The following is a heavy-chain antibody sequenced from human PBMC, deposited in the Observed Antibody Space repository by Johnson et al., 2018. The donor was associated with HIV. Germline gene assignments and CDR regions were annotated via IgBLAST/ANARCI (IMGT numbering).Heavy chain of an antibody. CDR3: AREMATIRGYAFDI. Sequence: QVQLVESGGGVVQPGRSLRLSCAASGFTFSSYAMHWVRQAPGKGLEWVAVISYDGSNKYYADSVEGRFTISRDNSKNTLYLQMNSLRAEDTAVYYCAREMATIRGYAFDIWGQGTMVTVSS. CDR1: GFTFSSYA. V-gene: IGHV3-30-3*01. D-gene: IGHD5-24*01. J-gene: IGHJ3*02. CDR2: ISYDGSNK.